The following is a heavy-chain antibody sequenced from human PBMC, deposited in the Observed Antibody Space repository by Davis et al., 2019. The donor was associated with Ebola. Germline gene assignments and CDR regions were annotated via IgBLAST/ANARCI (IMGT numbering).Heavy chain of an antibody. Sequence: HSQTFSLTCAISGDSVFGKNGAWNWIRQSPSRGLEWLGRTYYTSKWHNDYGESVKSRISITPDTSKNQLSLQLNSVTPEDAAVYYCVRGWGRSGLDVWGQGTTVTVSS. D-gene: IGHD3-16*01. CDR3: VRGWGRSGLDV. V-gene: IGHV6-1*01. CDR1: GDSVFGKNGA. CDR2: TYYTSKWHN. J-gene: IGHJ6*02.